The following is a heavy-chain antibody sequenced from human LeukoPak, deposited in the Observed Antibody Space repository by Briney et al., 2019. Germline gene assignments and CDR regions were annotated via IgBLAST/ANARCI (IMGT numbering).Heavy chain of an antibody. CDR3: AREASSSSWYNFDS. Sequence: GGSLRLSCATSGFTFSNYWMSWVRQAPGKGLEWVANIKQDGSQAYCVDSVKGRFTISRDNAKNSLYLQMNSLRAEDTAVYYCAREASSSSWYNFDSWGQGTLVTVSS. V-gene: IGHV3-7*04. CDR1: GFTFSNYW. CDR2: IKQDGSQA. D-gene: IGHD6-13*01. J-gene: IGHJ4*02.